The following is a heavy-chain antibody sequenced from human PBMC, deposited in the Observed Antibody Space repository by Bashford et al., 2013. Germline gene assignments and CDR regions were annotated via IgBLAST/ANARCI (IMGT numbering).Heavy chain of an antibody. CDR3: ARGGEFVVVVAATPPRYSYYHMDV. D-gene: IGHD2-15*01. CDR1: GYTFSTYG. CDR2: ISTYHGNT. Sequence: ASVKVSCRASGYTFSTYGISWVRQAPGQGLEWMGWISTYHGNTNYAQNLQGRVTMTTDTSTSTAYMELRSLRSDDTGVYYCARGGEFVVVVAATPPRYSYYHMDVWGPRDHGHRLL. V-gene: IGHV1-18*01. J-gene: IGHJ6*01.